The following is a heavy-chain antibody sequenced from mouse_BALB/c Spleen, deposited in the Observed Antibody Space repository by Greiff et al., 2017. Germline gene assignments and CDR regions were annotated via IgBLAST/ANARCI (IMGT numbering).Heavy chain of an antibody. J-gene: IGHJ4*01. CDR3: ARYDYDDYAMDY. CDR2: ISSGGSYT. Sequence: EVQGVESGGGLVKPGGSLKLSCAASGFTFSSYAMSWVRQSPEKRLEWVAEISSGGSYTYYPDTVTGRFTISRDNAKNTLYLEMSSLRSEDTAMYYCARYDYDDYAMDYWGQGTSVTVSS. D-gene: IGHD2-4*01. CDR1: GFTFSSYA. V-gene: IGHV5-9-4*01.